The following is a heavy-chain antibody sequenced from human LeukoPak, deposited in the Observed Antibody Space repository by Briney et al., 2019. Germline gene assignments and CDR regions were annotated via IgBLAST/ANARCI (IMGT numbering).Heavy chain of an antibody. CDR2: IYTSGST. CDR3: AIVLAVAGTPFDY. CDR1: GGSISSDSYY. V-gene: IGHV4-61*09. J-gene: IGHJ4*02. D-gene: IGHD6-19*01. Sequence: PSQTLSLTCTVSGGSISSDSYYWTWIRQPAGRGLEWIGHIYTSGSTNYNPSLKSRVTISVDTSKSHFSLNLSSVTAADTAVYYCAIVLAVAGTPFDYWGQGTLVTVSS.